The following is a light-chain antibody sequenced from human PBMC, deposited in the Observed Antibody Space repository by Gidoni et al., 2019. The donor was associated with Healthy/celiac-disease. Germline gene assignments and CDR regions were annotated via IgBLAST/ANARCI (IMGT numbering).Light chain of an antibody. CDR1: QSGSSN. CDR3: QQYNNWIPIT. CDR2: GAS. V-gene: IGKV3-15*01. J-gene: IGKJ5*01. Sequence: EIVMTQSPATLSVSPGERATLSCRASQSGSSNLAWYQQKPGQPPRLLIYGASTRATGIPARFSGSGSGTEFTLTISSLQSEDFAVYYCQQYNNWIPITFGQGTRLEIK.